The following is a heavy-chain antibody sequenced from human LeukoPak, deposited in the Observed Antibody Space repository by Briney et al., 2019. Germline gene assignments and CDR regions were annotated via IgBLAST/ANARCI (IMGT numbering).Heavy chain of an antibody. D-gene: IGHD3-10*01. CDR3: ARALLWFGEPHYMDV. V-gene: IGHV1-69*13. Sequence: SVKVSCKASGGTFSSYAISWVRQAPGQGLEWMGGIIPIFGTANYAQKFQGRVTITADESTSTAYMELSSLRSEDTAVYYCARALLWFGEPHYMDVWGKGTTVTISS. CDR1: GGTFSSYA. J-gene: IGHJ6*03. CDR2: IIPIFGTA.